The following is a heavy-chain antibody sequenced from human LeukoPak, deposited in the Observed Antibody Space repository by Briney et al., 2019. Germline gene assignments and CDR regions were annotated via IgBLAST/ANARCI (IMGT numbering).Heavy chain of an antibody. CDR3: ATRVGLLWFGELATGGAFDI. V-gene: IGHV1-24*01. D-gene: IGHD3-10*01. CDR2: FDPEDGET. J-gene: IGHJ3*02. Sequence: ASEKVSCKVSGYTLTELSMHWVRQAPGKGLEWMGGFDPEDGETIYAQKFQGRVTMTEDTSTDTAYMELSSLRSEDTAVYYCATRVGLLWFGELATGGAFDIWGQGTMVTVSS. CDR1: GYTLTELS.